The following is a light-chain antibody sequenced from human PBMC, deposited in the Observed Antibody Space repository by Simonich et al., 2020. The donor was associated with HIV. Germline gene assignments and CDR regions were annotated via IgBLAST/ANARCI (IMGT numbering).Light chain of an antibody. J-gene: IGKJ1*01. CDR1: QTVNSN. CDR2: GAS. V-gene: IGKV3-15*01. Sequence: EIVMTQSPATLSVSPGERATLSCRASQTVNSNLAWYQQKPGQAPPLLIYGASTRATGVPARFSGSGSGTEFTLTISSLQSEDFAVYYCQQYNNWRTFGQGTKVEIK. CDR3: QQYNNWRT.